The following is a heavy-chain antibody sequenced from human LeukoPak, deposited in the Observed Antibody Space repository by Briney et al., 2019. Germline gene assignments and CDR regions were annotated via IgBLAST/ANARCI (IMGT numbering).Heavy chain of an antibody. D-gene: IGHD2-2*02. CDR3: ALLGYCSSTSCYTFKNWFDP. CDR1: GFSLSTSGVG. J-gene: IGHJ5*02. V-gene: IGHV2-5*01. Sequence: SGPTLVNPTQTLTLTCTFSGFSLSTSGVGVGWIRQPPGKALEWLALIYWNDDKRYNPSLKSRLTITKDTSKNQVVLTMTNMDPVDTATYYCALLGYCSSTSCYTFKNWFDPWGQGTLVTVSS. CDR2: IYWNDDK.